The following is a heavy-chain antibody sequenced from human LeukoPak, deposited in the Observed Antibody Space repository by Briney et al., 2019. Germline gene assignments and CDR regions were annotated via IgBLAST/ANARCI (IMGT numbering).Heavy chain of an antibody. D-gene: IGHD1-1*01. Sequence: PGGSLRLSCAASGFTFSTFGMTWVRQASGKGLEWVSSISDRGDLTTYADSVKGRFTISRDNSKNTLSLQMHGLRAEDMAIYYCATRISTTHGLDYWGQGTLVTVSS. CDR2: ISDRGDLT. J-gene: IGHJ4*02. V-gene: IGHV3-23*01. CDR1: GFTFSTFG. CDR3: ATRISTTHGLDY.